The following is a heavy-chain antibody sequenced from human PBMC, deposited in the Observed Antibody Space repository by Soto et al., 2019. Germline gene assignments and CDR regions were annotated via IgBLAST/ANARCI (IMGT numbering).Heavy chain of an antibody. CDR1: GFTFSSYA. CDR2: ISGSGGST. D-gene: IGHD4-4*01. Sequence: GGSLRLSCAASGFTFSSYAMSWARQAPGKGLEWVSAISGSGGSTYYADSVKGRFTISRDNSKNTLYLQMNSLRAEDTAVYYCAKEGANDYSNYGHYYYGMDVWGQGTTVTVSS. CDR3: AKEGANDYSNYGHYYYGMDV. V-gene: IGHV3-23*01. J-gene: IGHJ6*02.